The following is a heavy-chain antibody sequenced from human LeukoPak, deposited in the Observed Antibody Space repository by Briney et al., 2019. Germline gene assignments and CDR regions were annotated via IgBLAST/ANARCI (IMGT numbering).Heavy chain of an antibody. V-gene: IGHV3-21*01. D-gene: IGHD3-10*01. CDR3: ARNLPYNYYGSGSYYTAIDY. J-gene: IGHJ4*02. CDR1: GFTFSSYS. CDR2: ISSSSSYI. Sequence: GGSLRLSCAASGFTFSSYSMNWVRQAPGKGLEWVSSISSSSSYIDYADSVKGRFTISRDNAKNSLYLQMDSLRAEDTAVYYCARNLPYNYYGSGSYYTAIDYWGQGTLVTVSS.